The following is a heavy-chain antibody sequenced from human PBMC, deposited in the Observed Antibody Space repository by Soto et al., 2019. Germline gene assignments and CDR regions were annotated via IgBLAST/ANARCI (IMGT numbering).Heavy chain of an antibody. J-gene: IGHJ4*02. Sequence: TSETLSLTCTVSGGSISSYYWSWLRQPPGKGLEWIGYIYYSGSTNYNPSLKSRVTISVDTSKNQFSLKLSSVTAADTAVYYCARHYTAAGFFDYWGQGTLVTVSS. CDR2: IYYSGST. CDR1: GGSISSYY. D-gene: IGHD6-13*01. CDR3: ARHYTAAGFFDY. V-gene: IGHV4-59*08.